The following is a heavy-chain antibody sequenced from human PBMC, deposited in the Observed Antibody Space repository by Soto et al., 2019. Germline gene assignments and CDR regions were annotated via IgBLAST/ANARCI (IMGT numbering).Heavy chain of an antibody. CDR2: ISSSGSTI. CDR1: GFTFSSYE. Sequence: GGSLRLSCAASGFTFSSYEMNWVRQAPGKGLEWVSYISSSGSTICYADSVKGRFTISRDNAKNSLYLQMNSLRAEDTAVYYCARDQLRYFDWLPRPYYYGMDVWGQGTTVTVSS. V-gene: IGHV3-48*03. D-gene: IGHD3-9*01. J-gene: IGHJ6*02. CDR3: ARDQLRYFDWLPRPYYYGMDV.